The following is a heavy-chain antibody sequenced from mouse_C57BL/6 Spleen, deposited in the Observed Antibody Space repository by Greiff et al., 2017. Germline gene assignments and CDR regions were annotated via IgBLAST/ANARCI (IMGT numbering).Heavy chain of an antibody. Sequence: QVHVKQPGAELVMPGASVKLSCKASGYTFTSYWMHWVKQRPGQGLEWIGEIDPSDSYTNYNQKFKGKSTLTVDNSSSTAYMQLSSLTSEDCAVDYCARCYGSGWGYFDVWGTGTTVTVSS. CDR3: ARCYGSGWGYFDV. V-gene: IGHV1-69*01. CDR2: IDPSDSYT. CDR1: GYTFTSYW. J-gene: IGHJ1*03. D-gene: IGHD1-1*01.